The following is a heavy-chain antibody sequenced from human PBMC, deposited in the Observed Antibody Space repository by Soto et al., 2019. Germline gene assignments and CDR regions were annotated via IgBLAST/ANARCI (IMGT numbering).Heavy chain of an antibody. CDR1: GGSSRSSSYY. Sequence: PSGTLSLTCTVSGGSSRSSSYYWAWLRQPPGKGLEWIGSIYFSGSTYYTPSLKSRVTISVDTSKNQLSLKLSPVTAADTAVYYCARVKSTQWGVYYYYMDVWGKGTTVTVSS. V-gene: IGHV4-39*07. CDR3: ARVKSTQWGVYYYYMDV. D-gene: IGHD2-2*01. CDR2: IYFSGST. J-gene: IGHJ6*03.